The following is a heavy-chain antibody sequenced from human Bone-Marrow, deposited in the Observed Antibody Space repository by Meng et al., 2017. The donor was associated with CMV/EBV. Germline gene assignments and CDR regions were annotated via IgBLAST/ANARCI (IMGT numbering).Heavy chain of an antibody. D-gene: IGHD3-10*01. V-gene: IGHV4-39*01. CDR2: IYYSGST. CDR3: ARHKGFESCFDY. Sequence: GSLRLSCTVSGGSISSGGYYWSWIRQPPGKGLEWIGSIYYSGSTYYNPSLKSRVTISVDTSKNQFSLKLSSVTAADTAVYYCARHKGFESCFDYWGQGTLVTVSS. J-gene: IGHJ4*02. CDR1: GGSISSGGYY.